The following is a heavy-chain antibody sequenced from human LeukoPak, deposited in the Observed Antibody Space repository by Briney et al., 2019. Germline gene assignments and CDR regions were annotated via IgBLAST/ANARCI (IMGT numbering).Heavy chain of an antibody. Sequence: PSETLSLTCAVSGGSISSSNWWSWVRQPPWKGLEWIGEINHSGSTNYNPSLKSRVTISVDTSKNQFSLKLSSVTAADTAVYYCARSNRVLKAAAGLPSYYYYYMDVWGKGTTVTVSS. CDR3: ARSNRVLKAAAGLPSYYYYYMDV. D-gene: IGHD6-13*01. J-gene: IGHJ6*03. CDR1: GGSISSSNW. V-gene: IGHV4-4*02. CDR2: INHSGST.